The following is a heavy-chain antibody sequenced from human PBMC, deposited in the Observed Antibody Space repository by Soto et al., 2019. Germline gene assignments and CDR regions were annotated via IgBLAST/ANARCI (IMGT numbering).Heavy chain of an antibody. Sequence: QVQLVQSGAEVKKPGASVKVSCKASGYTFTGYYMYWVRQAPGQGLEWMGWINPSSGGTNYAQKFQGWVTMTRDTSISTAYMELSRLRSDDTAVYYCARGYSPGVIRIFDYWGQGTLVTVSS. V-gene: IGHV1-2*04. J-gene: IGHJ4*02. CDR3: ARGYSPGVIRIFDY. D-gene: IGHD1-20*01. CDR2: INPSSGGT. CDR1: GYTFTGYY.